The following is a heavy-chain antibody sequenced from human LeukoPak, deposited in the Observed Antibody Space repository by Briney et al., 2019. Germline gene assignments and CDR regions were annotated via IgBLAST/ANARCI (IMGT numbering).Heavy chain of an antibody. D-gene: IGHD1-26*01. Sequence: GGSLRLSCAASGFSFSSYAMSWVRQAPGKGLEWVSVIGGGPGNTYYTDSVKGRFTISRDNSKNTLYLHLNSLRAEDTAVYYCAKGKGPTTNWYFDVWGRGTLVTVSS. V-gene: IGHV3-23*01. J-gene: IGHJ2*01. CDR3: AKGKGPTTNWYFDV. CDR1: GFSFSSYA. CDR2: IGGGPGNT.